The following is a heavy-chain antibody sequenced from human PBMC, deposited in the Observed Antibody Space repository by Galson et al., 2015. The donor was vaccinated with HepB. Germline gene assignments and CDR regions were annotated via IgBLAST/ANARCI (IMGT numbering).Heavy chain of an antibody. CDR1: GDSVSSNSTA. V-gene: IGHV6-1*01. Sequence: YAISGDSVSSNSTAWNWIRQSPSRSLEWLGKTFYRSKWYHESAVSVRSRITFYPDTSKNQLSLQLKSVTPEDTAVYYCTRGILASGNDHWGQGTLVTVSS. CDR2: TFYRSKWYH. D-gene: IGHD6-13*01. CDR3: TRGILASGNDH. J-gene: IGHJ5*02.